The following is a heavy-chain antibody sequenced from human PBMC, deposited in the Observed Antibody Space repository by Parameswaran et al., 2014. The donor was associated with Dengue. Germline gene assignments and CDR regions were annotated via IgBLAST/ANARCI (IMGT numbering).Heavy chain of an antibody. D-gene: IGHD2-2*01. J-gene: IGHJ6*03. CDR3: ARLPSSTSCYGCGSYYYYMDV. CDR2: MNPNSGNT. V-gene: IGHV1-8*01. Sequence: VRQMPGKGLEWMGWMNPNSGNTGYAQKFQGRVTMTRNTSISTAYMELSSLRSEDTAVYYCARLPSSTSCYGCGSYYYYMDVWGKGTTVTDSS.